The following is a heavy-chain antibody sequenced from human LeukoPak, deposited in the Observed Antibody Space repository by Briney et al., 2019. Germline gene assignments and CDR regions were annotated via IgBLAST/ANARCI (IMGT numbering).Heavy chain of an antibody. CDR3: ARDPGPLYYDILHQYYFDY. CDR1: GFTFSSYS. Sequence: GGSLWLFCAASGFTFSSYSMNWIRQAPGKGLEWVSYISSSSSTIYYADSVKGRFTISRGNAKNSLYLQMNSLRAEDTAVYYCARDPGPLYYDILHQYYFDYWGQGTLVTVSS. J-gene: IGHJ4*02. CDR2: ISSSSSTI. V-gene: IGHV3-48*01. D-gene: IGHD3-9*01.